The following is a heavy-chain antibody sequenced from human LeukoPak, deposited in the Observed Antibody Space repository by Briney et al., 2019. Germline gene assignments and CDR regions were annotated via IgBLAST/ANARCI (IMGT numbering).Heavy chain of an antibody. CDR2: IYYSGST. Sequence: SETLSLTCTVSGGSISGSSYYWGWIRQPPGKGLEWIVSIYYSGSTYYNPSLKSRVTISVDTSKNQFSLKLSSVTAADTAVYYCARGLSAIVYWGQGTLVTVSS. V-gene: IGHV4-39*07. J-gene: IGHJ4*02. CDR1: GGSISGSSYY. CDR3: ARGLSAIVY. D-gene: IGHD2-15*01.